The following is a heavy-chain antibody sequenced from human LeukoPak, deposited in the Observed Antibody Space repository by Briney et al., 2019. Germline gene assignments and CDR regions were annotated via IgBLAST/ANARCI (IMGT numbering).Heavy chain of an antibody. D-gene: IGHD2-15*01. Sequence: TSLRLSCAASGFTFSSHGIHWVRQAPGKGLEWVAVVSSDGGTTYYADSVKGRFTISRDNSKNTLYLQMNSLRGEDTAIYYCTKESATGSRYSFDYWGQGTLVTVSS. CDR3: TKESATGSRYSFDY. V-gene: IGHV3-30*18. CDR1: GFTFSSHG. J-gene: IGHJ4*02. CDR2: VSSDGGTT.